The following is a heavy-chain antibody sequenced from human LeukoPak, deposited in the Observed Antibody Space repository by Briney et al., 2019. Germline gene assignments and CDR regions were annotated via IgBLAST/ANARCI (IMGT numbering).Heavy chain of an antibody. V-gene: IGHV3-23*01. J-gene: IGHJ5*02. CDR1: GFTFSSYA. CDR2: ISGSGGST. CDR3: ARDHSYGSGSYNWFDP. Sequence: PGGSLRLSCAASGFTFSSYAMSWVRQAPGKGLEWVSAISGSGGSTYYADSVKGRFTISRDNSKNSLYLQMNSLRAEDTAVYYCARDHSYGSGSYNWFDPWGQGTLVTVSS. D-gene: IGHD3-10*01.